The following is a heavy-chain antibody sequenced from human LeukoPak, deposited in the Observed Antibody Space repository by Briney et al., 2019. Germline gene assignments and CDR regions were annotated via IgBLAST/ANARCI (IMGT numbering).Heavy chain of an antibody. CDR3: ARATGFSSGCYRYFDY. CDR2: IFYSGST. D-gene: IGHD6-19*01. Sequence: SETLSLTCSVSGGSISSSRYYWGWIRQPSGKGLEWIGSIFYSGSTCYNASLQSRVTMSVDTSKNQFSLKLTSVTAADTAVYYCARATGFSSGCYRYFDYWGQGTLVTVSS. CDR1: GGSISSSRYY. J-gene: IGHJ4*02. V-gene: IGHV4-39*01.